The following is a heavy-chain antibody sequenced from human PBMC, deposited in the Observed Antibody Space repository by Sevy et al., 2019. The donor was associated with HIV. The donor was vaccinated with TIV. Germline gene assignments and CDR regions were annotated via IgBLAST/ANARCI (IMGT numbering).Heavy chain of an antibody. Sequence: SETLSLTCTVSGGSISSGDYYWSWIRQPPGKGLEWIGYIYYSGSTYYNPSLKSRVTISVDTSKNQFSLKLSSVTAADTAVYYCARGRHDSSGYYPPRFDYWGQRTLVIVSS. D-gene: IGHD3-22*01. CDR3: ARGRHDSSGYYPPRFDY. CDR1: GGSISSGDYY. J-gene: IGHJ4*02. V-gene: IGHV4-30-4*01. CDR2: IYYSGST.